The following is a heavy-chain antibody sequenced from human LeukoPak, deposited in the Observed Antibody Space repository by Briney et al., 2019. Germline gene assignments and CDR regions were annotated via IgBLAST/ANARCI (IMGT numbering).Heavy chain of an antibody. CDR1: GFTFGDYA. CDR2: IRSKGYGGTT. J-gene: IGHJ6*02. CDR3: TRDCCSEHSSSWYYYYYYGMDV. Sequence: PGGSLRLSCTASGFTFGDYAMSWFRQAPGKGLEWVGFIRSKGYGGTTEYAASVKGRFTISRDDSKSIAYLQMNSLKTEDTAVYYCTRDCCSEHSSSWYYYYYYGMDVWGQGTTVTVSS. D-gene: IGHD6-13*01. V-gene: IGHV3-49*03.